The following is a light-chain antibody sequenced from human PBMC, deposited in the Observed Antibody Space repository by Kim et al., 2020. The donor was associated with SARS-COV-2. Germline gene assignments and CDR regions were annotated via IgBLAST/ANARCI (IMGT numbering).Light chain of an antibody. J-gene: IGKJ5*01. Sequence: DIQMTQSPSILSASVGDRVTITCRASQSISRCLAWYQQKPGQAPKLLIYDVSNLESGVPPRFSGSGSGTEFTLTISSLQPDDFATYYCQQYNSYPITFGRGTQLEIK. CDR3: QQYNSYPIT. CDR2: DVS. V-gene: IGKV1-5*01. CDR1: QSISRC.